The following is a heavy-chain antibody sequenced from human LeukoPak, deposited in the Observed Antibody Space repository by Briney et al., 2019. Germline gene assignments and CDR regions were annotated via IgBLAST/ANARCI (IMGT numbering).Heavy chain of an antibody. CDR1: GGSISSSNW. CDR2: IYHSGST. D-gene: IGHD4-17*01. Sequence: SGTLSLTCAVSGGSISSSNWWSWVRQPPGKGLEWIGEIYHSGSTNYNPSLKSRVTISVDKSKNQFSLKLSSVTAADTAVYYCASVNDYGDPLPRYMDVWGKGTAVTVSS. J-gene: IGHJ6*03. V-gene: IGHV4-4*02. CDR3: ASVNDYGDPLPRYMDV.